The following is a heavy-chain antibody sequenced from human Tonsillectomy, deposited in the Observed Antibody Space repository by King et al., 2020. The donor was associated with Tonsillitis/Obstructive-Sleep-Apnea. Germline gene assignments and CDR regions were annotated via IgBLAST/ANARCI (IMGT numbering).Heavy chain of an antibody. CDR1: GYTFTSYY. J-gene: IGHJ4*02. CDR2: INPSGGST. Sequence: QLVQSGAEVKKPGASVKVSCKASGYTFTSYYMHWVRQAPGQGLEWMGIINPSGGSTSYAQKFQGRVTMTRDTSTSTVYMELSSLRSEDTAVYYCARGGGGCGGGSCYSDRGDFDYWGQGPLVTVSS. D-gene: IGHD2-15*01. CDR3: ARGGGGCGGGSCYSDRGDFDY. V-gene: IGHV1-46*01.